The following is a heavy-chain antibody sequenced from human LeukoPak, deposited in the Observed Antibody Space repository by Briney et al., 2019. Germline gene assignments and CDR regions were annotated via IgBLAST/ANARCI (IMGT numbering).Heavy chain of an antibody. CDR1: GGSISSYY. D-gene: IGHD3-16*01. J-gene: IGHJ4*02. CDR3: ARDGLGIDIDY. Sequence: SETLSLTCSVAGGSISSYYWSWIRQPAGKGLEWIGRIHTSGITNYNPSLKSRVTMSVDTSKNQCSLKLSSVTAADTAVYYCARDGLGIDIDYWGQGTLVTVSS. V-gene: IGHV4-4*07. CDR2: IHTSGIT.